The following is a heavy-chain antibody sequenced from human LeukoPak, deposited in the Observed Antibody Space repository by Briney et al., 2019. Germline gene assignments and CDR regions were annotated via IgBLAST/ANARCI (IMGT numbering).Heavy chain of an antibody. Sequence: GGSLRLSCAASGFAFSNYWMNWVRQAPGKGLEWVANINQGGSEEYYVDSVKGRFTISRDNAKSSLYLQMNSLRAEDTAVYYCAGGSGWLTDYWGQGTLVTVSS. J-gene: IGHJ4*02. V-gene: IGHV3-7*01. CDR2: INQGGSEE. CDR1: GFAFSNYW. CDR3: AGGSGWLTDY. D-gene: IGHD6-19*01.